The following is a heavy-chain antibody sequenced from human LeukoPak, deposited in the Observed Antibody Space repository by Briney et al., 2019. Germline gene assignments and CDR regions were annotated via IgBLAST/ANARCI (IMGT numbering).Heavy chain of an antibody. CDR3: ARDKSLSYEYYFDH. V-gene: IGHV4-39*07. Sequence: SETLSLTCTVSGGSISSSSYYWGWIRQPPGRGLEWIGSIYYSGSTYYNPSLKSRVTISVDTSKNQFSLKLSSVAAADTAVYYCARDKSLSYEYYFDHWGQGILVTVSS. CDR1: GGSISSSSYY. CDR2: IYYSGST. D-gene: IGHD5-18*01. J-gene: IGHJ4*02.